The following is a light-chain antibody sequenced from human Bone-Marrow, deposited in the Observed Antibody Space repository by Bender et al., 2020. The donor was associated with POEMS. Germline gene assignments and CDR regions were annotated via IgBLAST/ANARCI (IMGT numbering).Light chain of an antibody. CDR2: EGS. Sequence: QSALTQPASVSGSPGQSIAISCTGTSSDVGGYNYVSWYQQYPGKAPKLMIYEGSERPSGVSDRFSGSKSGNTASLTISGLQAEDEADYYCCSYAGPTTWVFGGGTKLTVL. CDR1: SSDVGGYNY. J-gene: IGLJ3*02. CDR3: CSYAGPTTWV. V-gene: IGLV2-23*01.